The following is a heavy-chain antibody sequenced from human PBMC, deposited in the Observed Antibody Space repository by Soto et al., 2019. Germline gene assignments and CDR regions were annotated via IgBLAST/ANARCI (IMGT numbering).Heavy chain of an antibody. CDR2: VSYDGSNK. Sequence: GGSLRLSCAASGFTFSSYAMHWVRQAPGKGLEWVAVVSYDGSNKYYADSVKGRFTISRDNSKNTLYLQTNSLRAEDTAVYYRARPFLRYYNPSHGMDVWGQGTTVTVS. CDR3: ARPFLRYYNPSHGMDV. D-gene: IGHD3-10*01. J-gene: IGHJ6*02. CDR1: GFTFSSYA. V-gene: IGHV3-30-3*01.